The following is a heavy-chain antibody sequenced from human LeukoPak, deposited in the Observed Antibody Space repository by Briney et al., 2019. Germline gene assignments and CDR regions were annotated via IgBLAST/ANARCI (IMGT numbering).Heavy chain of an antibody. CDR1: GYSISSGYY. CDR2: IYHSGST. D-gene: IGHD3-22*01. CDR3: ARGQYYYDSSGYYNWFDP. Sequence: SETLSLTCTVSGYSISSGYYWGWIRQPPGKGLAWIGSIYHSGSTYYNPSLKSRVTISVDTSKNQFSLKLSSVTAADTAVYYCARGQYYYDSSGYYNWFDPWGQGTLVTVSS. V-gene: IGHV4-38-2*02. J-gene: IGHJ5*02.